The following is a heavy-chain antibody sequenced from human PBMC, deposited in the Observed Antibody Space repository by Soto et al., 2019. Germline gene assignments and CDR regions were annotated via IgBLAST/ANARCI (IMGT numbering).Heavy chain of an antibody. CDR3: SRGGTYPGG. Sequence: QVQLVQSGAEVKKPGSSVKVSCKTSRDTFNKYAFNWVRQAPGQGLEWMGWIIPIFSSRNYAEKFQGRVTIPADDSTRKAYIGLRSLRFEDPAVYYCSRGGTYPGGWGQGTTVTVSS. D-gene: IGHD3-16*02. V-gene: IGHV1-69*01. J-gene: IGHJ6*02. CDR1: RDTFNKYA. CDR2: IIPIFSSR.